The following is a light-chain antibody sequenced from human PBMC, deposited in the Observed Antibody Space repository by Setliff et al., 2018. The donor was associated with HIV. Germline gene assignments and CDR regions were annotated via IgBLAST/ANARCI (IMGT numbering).Light chain of an antibody. Sequence: QSVLTQPPSASGCLGQSVTISCTGTRNDVGRYNFVSWYRQYPGKAPKLLIYEVNKRPSGVPDRFSGSKSGNTASLTVSGLQVEDEADYYCSSYGGSDNLAFFGGGTKVTVL. V-gene: IGLV2-8*01. CDR2: EVN. CDR3: SSYGGSDNLAF. CDR1: RNDVGRYNF. J-gene: IGLJ2*01.